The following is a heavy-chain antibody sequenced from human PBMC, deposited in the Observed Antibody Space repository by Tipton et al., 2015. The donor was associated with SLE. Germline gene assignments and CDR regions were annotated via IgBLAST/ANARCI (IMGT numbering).Heavy chain of an antibody. V-gene: IGHV3-30*04. Sequence: SLRLSCAASGFTFSSYAMHWVRQAPGKGLEWVAVISYDGSNKYYADSVKGRFTISRDNSKNTLYLQMNSLRAEDTAVYYCARDNFGAWDAFDIWGQGTMVTVTS. CDR1: GFTFSSYA. CDR2: ISYDGSNK. CDR3: ARDNFGAWDAFDI. J-gene: IGHJ3*02. D-gene: IGHD3-10*01.